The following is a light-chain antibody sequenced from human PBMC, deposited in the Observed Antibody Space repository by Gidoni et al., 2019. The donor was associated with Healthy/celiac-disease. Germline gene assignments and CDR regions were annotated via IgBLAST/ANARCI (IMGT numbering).Light chain of an antibody. J-gene: IGLJ1*01. CDR3: SSYTSSSTYV. CDR2: EVS. V-gene: IGLV2-14*01. CDR1: SSDVGVYNY. Sequence: QSALTQPASVSGSPGESITLSCTGTSSDVGVYNYVSWYQQHPGKAPKLMIYEVSNRPSGVSNRFSGSKSGNTASLTISGLQAEDEADYYCSSYTSSSTYVFGTGTNVTVL.